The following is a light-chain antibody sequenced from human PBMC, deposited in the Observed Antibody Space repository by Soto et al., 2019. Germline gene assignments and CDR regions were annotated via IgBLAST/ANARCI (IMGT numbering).Light chain of an antibody. Sequence: EIVMTHSPATLSLSPCEGATLSVRASQSVSSYLAWYQQKPGQAPRLLIYGASSRATGIPDRFSGSGSGTDFTLTINRLEPEDFAVYYCQQYGSSPRTFGQGTKV. CDR3: QQYGSSPRT. J-gene: IGKJ1*01. CDR1: QSVSSY. CDR2: GAS. V-gene: IGKV3-20*01.